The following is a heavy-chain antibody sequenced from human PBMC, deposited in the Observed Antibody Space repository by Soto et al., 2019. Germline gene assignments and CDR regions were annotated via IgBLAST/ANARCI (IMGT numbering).Heavy chain of an antibody. V-gene: IGHV4-30-2*01. CDR3: ARGHYYYAMDV. CDR1: GGPVSSGVFS. J-gene: IGHJ6*02. Sequence: TLSLTCAVSGGPVSSGVFSWNWIRQPPGQGLEWIGYISHGGSPHYTPSLRSRVSISVDRSTNVISLNLTSMTPADTAVYFCARGHYYYAMDVWGQGTTVTVSS. CDR2: ISHGGSP.